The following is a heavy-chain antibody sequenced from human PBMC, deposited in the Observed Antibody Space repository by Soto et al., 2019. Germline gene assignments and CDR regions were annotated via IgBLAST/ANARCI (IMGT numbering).Heavy chain of an antibody. CDR2: INHSGST. CDR3: ARALSGGLWSSYYYYYGMDV. V-gene: IGHV4-34*01. CDR1: GGSFSGYY. D-gene: IGHD2-21*01. J-gene: IGHJ6*02. Sequence: PSETLSLTCAVYGGSFSGYYWSWIRQPPGKGLEWIGEINHSGSTNYNPSLKSRVTISVDTSKNQFSLKLSSVTAADTAVYYCARALSGGLWSSYYYYYGMDVWGQGTTVT.